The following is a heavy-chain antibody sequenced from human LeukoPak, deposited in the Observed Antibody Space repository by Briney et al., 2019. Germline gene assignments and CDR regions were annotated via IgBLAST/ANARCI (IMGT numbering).Heavy chain of an antibody. D-gene: IGHD3-22*01. CDR2: IYYSGST. Sequence: PSETLSLTCTVSGGSISSSSYYWGWIRQPPGTGLEWIGSIYYSGSTYYNPSLKSRVTISVDTSKNQFSLKLSSVTAADTAVYYCARIRSGYPDYWGQGTLVTVSS. CDR3: ARIRSGYPDY. J-gene: IGHJ4*02. CDR1: GGSISSSSYY. V-gene: IGHV4-39*01.